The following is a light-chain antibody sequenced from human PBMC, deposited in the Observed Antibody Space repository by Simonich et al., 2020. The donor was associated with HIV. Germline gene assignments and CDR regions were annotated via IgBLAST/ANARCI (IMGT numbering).Light chain of an antibody. V-gene: IGKV3-11*01. Sequence: EIVLTQSPATLPLSPGERATLSCRASQSVYSYLAWYQQKPGQAPRLLIYDASNRATGIPARFSGSGSGTEFTLTISTMQSEDFAVYYCQQYNNWPPWTFGQGTKVEIK. CDR1: QSVYSY. J-gene: IGKJ1*01. CDR3: QQYNNWPPWT. CDR2: DAS.